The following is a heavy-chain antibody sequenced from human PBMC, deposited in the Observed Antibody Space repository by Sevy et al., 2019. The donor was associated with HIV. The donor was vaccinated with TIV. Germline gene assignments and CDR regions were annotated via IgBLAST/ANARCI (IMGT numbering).Heavy chain of an antibody. CDR3: ARDSSGWLAPSPHYYYYGMDV. CDR1: GFTFSSYW. J-gene: IGHJ6*02. Sequence: RGCLRLSCAASGFTFSSYWMSWVRQAPGKGLERVANIKQDGSEKYYVDSVKGRFTVSRDNAKNSLYLQTNSLRAEDTAVYSCARDSSGWLAPSPHYYYYGMDVWGQGTTVTVSS. V-gene: IGHV3-7*01. D-gene: IGHD6-19*01. CDR2: IKQDGSEK.